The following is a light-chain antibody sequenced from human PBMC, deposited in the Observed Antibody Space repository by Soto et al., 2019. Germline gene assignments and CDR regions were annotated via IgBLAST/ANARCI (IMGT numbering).Light chain of an antibody. V-gene: IGLV2-14*01. CDR3: SSYSSTTTYIL. CDR2: EVT. J-gene: IGLJ2*01. Sequence: QSALTQPASVSGSPGQAITISCAGTSSDIGSYDFVSWHQQHPGKAPKLIIYEVTNRPSEVSDRFSGSKSGNTASLTISGLQSEDEAFYHCSSYSSTTTYILFGGGTQLTVL. CDR1: SSDIGSYDF.